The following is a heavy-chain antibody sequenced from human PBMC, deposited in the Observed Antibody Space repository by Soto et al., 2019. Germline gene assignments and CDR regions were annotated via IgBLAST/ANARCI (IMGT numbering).Heavy chain of an antibody. CDR1: EFAFSNHA. J-gene: IGHJ4*02. V-gene: IGHV3-23*01. D-gene: IGHD2-2*01. Sequence: EVRLLESGGGLVQPGGSLRLSCAASEFAFSNHAMSWVRQAPGKGLEWISGISGSGRSTFYADSVKGRLTISRDNSKNTLYLQLKSLRAVDTAVYYCARDDAPVGPSNFDYWGQGTLVTVSS. CDR2: ISGSGRST. CDR3: ARDDAPVGPSNFDY.